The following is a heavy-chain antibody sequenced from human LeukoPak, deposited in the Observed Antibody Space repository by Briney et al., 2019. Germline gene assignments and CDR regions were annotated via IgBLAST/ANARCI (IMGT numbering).Heavy chain of an antibody. D-gene: IGHD6-6*01. CDR3: ARDRLPGHYFDY. CDR2: IIPIFGTA. V-gene: IGHV1-69*05. J-gene: IGHJ4*02. Sequence: SVKVSCKASGGTFSSYAISWVRQAPGQGLEWMGGIIPIFGTANYAQKFQGRVTITTDESASTAYMELSSLRSEDTAVYYCARDRLPGHYFDYWGQGTLVTVSS. CDR1: GGTFSSYA.